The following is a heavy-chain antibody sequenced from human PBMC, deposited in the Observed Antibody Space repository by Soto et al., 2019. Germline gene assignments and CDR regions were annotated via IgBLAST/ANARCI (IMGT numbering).Heavy chain of an antibody. CDR3: VRDGYCTHGLCYTYFFDY. Sequence: GGSLRLSCVASGFTFSDYSMNWVRQAPGKGLEWISYFSRTSSAIYYADSVQGRFTISRDNAKNSLYLQMNSLRDDDTAVYYCVRDGYCTHGLCYTYFFDYWGQGTLVTVSS. CDR1: GFTFSDYS. CDR2: FSRTSSAI. D-gene: IGHD2-8*01. V-gene: IGHV3-48*02. J-gene: IGHJ4*02.